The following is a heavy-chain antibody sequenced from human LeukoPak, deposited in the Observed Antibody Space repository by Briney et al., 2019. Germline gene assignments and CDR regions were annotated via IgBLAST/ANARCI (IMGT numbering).Heavy chain of an antibody. CDR1: GFTFSSYS. D-gene: IGHD5-12*01. CDR2: ISSSSSYI. CDR3: ARGRGGYNLYYFDY. V-gene: IGHV3-21*01. J-gene: IGHJ4*02. Sequence: GGSLRLSCAASGFTFSSYSMTWVRQAPGKGLEWVSSISSSSSYIYYADSVKGRFTISRDNAKNSLYLQMNSLRAEDTAVYYCARGRGGYNLYYFDYWGQGTLVTVSS.